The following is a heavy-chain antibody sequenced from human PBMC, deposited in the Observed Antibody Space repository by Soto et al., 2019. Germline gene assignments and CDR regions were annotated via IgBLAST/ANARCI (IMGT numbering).Heavy chain of an antibody. CDR2: ITAYYGNT. J-gene: IGHJ4*02. D-gene: IGHD1-26*01. CDR1: GYTFLNYG. Sequence: QVQLVQSGAEVKKPGASVKVSCKAFGYTFLNYGISWVRQAPGQGLEWMGWITAYYGNTEYAQRVQGRVTMTTDTSTSTAYMELRSLRSDDTAVYYCARVLIVGVTTVDYWGQGTLVTVSS. V-gene: IGHV1-18*01. CDR3: ARVLIVGVTTVDY.